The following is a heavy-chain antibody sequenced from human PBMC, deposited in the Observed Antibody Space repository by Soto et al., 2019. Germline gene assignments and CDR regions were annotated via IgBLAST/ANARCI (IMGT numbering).Heavy chain of an antibody. V-gene: IGHV3-48*02. D-gene: IGHD6-13*01. CDR1: GFIFSDYT. CDR3: ARDHGGSTWFVGVYYFFGLDV. J-gene: IGHJ6*02. CDR2: ISSSGGAI. Sequence: EVQLVESGGDLVQPGGSLRLSCAASGFIFSDYTMTWVRQAPGRGLEFVSHISSSGGAIFYAESVKGRFTVSRDNAKNSLYLQMTSLRDDDTAVYFCARDHGGSTWFVGVYYFFGLDVWGQGTAVRLL.